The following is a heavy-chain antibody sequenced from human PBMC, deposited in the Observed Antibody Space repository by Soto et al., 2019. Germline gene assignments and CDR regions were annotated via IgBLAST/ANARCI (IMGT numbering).Heavy chain of an antibody. D-gene: IGHD3-3*01. J-gene: IGHJ4*02. Sequence: SSVTICVTCTVAGGNIISYCGSWIRQTPGKGLEWIGYIYYSGSTNYNPSLKSRVTISVDTSKNQFSLKLSSVTAADTAVYYCARFLEWFDYWGQGTLVTVSS. CDR2: IYYSGST. CDR1: GGNIISYC. CDR3: ARFLEWFDY. V-gene: IGHV4-59*01.